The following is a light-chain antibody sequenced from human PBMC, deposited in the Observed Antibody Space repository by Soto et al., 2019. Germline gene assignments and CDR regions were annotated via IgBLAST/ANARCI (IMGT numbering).Light chain of an antibody. Sequence: DVKITQPPSSLFPSVEKRVPITCRASQTVTDYLNWYQHKPGKAPKLLIYSASTLQTGVPSRFSGSGSGTDFTLTITSLQPEDFGTYYCHQTYSTPQTFGQGTKVDI. V-gene: IGKV1-39*01. CDR1: QTVTDY. CDR2: SAS. J-gene: IGKJ1*01. CDR3: HQTYSTPQT.